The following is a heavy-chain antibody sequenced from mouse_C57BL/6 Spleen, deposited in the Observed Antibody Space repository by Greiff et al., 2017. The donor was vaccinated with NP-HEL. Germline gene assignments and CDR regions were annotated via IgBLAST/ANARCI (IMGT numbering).Heavy chain of an antibody. J-gene: IGHJ2*01. D-gene: IGHD2-1*01. Sequence: EVQLVESGGGLVKPGGSLKLSCAASGFTFSDYGIHWVRQAPEKGLEWVAYISSGSSTIYYADTVKGRFTISRDNAKNTLFLQMTSLRSEDTAMYYCARGRGNYYFDYWGQGTTLTVSS. V-gene: IGHV5-17*01. CDR3: ARGRGNYYFDY. CDR1: GFTFSDYG. CDR2: ISSGSSTI.